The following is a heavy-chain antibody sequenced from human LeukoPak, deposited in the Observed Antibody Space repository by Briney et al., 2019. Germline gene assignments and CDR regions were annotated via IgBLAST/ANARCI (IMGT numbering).Heavy chain of an antibody. J-gene: IGHJ6*02. CDR1: GFTFSSYA. Sequence: PGGSLRLSCAASGFTFSSYAMHWVRQAPGKGLQWVAVISYDGSNKYYADSVKGRFTISRDNSKNTLYLQMNSLRAEDTAVYYCARDPYSSSWSYGMDVWGQGTAVTVSS. CDR3: ARDPYSSSWSYGMDV. V-gene: IGHV3-30-3*01. D-gene: IGHD6-13*01. CDR2: ISYDGSNK.